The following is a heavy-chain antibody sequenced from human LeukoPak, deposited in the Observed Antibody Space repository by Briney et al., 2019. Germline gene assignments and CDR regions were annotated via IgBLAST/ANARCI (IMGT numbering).Heavy chain of an antibody. J-gene: IGHJ4*02. CDR2: ITATGDTA. CDR1: GFTFTKCA. V-gene: IGHV3-23*01. D-gene: IGHD6-19*01. Sequence: HHGGSLRLSCVASGFTFTKCAMSWIRQAPGKGLEWVAIITATGDTAYYADSVKGRFTISRDNSRNTVYMQMDSLRAEDTAIYYCAGDRNSGWYSPLDYWGQGSQVTVSP. CDR3: AGDRNSGWYSPLDY.